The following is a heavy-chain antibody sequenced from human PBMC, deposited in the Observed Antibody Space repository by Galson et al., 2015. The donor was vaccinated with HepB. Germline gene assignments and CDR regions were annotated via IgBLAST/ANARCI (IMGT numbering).Heavy chain of an antibody. D-gene: IGHD1-26*01. CDR3: AKDTYSGTYYPFFDY. CDR2: ITSGSST. Sequence: SLRLSCAASGFTFNTYAMSWVRQAPGQGLEWVSAITSGSSTYYADSVKGRFTISRDNSKNTLHLQMNRLRAEDTAVYYCAKDTYSGTYYPFFDYWGQGTLVTVSS. V-gene: IGHV3-23*01. J-gene: IGHJ4*02. CDR1: GFTFNTYA.